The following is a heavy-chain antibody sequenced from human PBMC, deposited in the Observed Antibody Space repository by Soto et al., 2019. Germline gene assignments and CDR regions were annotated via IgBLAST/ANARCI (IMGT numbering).Heavy chain of an antibody. J-gene: IGHJ6*02. CDR1: GGSFSGYY. V-gene: IGHV4-34*01. CDR2: INHSGST. CDR3: ASRRGGYYYYYGMDV. D-gene: IGHD1-26*01. Sequence: QVQLQQWGAGLLKPSETLSLTCAVYGGSFSGYYWSWIRQPPGKGLEWIGEINHSGSTNYNPSLKSRVTISVDTSKNQFSLKLSSVTAADTAVSYCASRRGGYYYYYGMDVWGQGTTVTVSS.